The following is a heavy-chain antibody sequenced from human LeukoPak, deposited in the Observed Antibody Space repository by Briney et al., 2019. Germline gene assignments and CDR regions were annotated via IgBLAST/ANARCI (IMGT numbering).Heavy chain of an antibody. J-gene: IGHJ4*02. V-gene: IGHV3-23*01. CDR1: GFTFSSYA. CDR3: AKTPYSSSWYYFDF. Sequence: GGSLRLSCAASGFTFSSYAMSWVRQAPGKGLEWVSAISGSGGSTYYADSVKGRFTISRDNSKNTLYLQMDSLRAEDTAVYYCAKTPYSSSWYYFDFWGQGTLVTVSS. CDR2: ISGSGGST. D-gene: IGHD6-13*01.